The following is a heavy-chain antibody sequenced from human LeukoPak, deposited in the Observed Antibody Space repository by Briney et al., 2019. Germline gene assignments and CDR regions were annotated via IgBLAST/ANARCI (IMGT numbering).Heavy chain of an antibody. D-gene: IGHD3-16*02. Sequence: GGSLRLSCAASGFTFSSYSMNWVRQAPGKGLEWVSSISSSSSYIYYADSVKGRFTISRDNAKNSLYLQMNSLRAEDTAVYYCAKACDYVWGSYRSLCYWGQGTLVTVSS. CDR1: GFTFSSYS. V-gene: IGHV3-21*04. CDR2: ISSSSSYI. J-gene: IGHJ4*02. CDR3: AKACDYVWGSYRSLCY.